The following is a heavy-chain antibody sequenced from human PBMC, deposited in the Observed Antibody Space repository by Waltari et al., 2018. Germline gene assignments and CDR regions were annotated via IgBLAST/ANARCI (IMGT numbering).Heavy chain of an antibody. D-gene: IGHD3-16*01. Sequence: QVQLVQSGAEVKKPGASVKVSCKASGYTFTSYAMHWVRQAPGQRLEWMGWIHAGNGNTKYSQKFQGRFTITRDTSASTAYMELSSLRSEDTAVYYCARVEGAAGLDIWGQGTMVTVSS. V-gene: IGHV1-3*01. CDR3: ARVEGAAGLDI. CDR1: GYTFTSYA. CDR2: IHAGNGNT. J-gene: IGHJ3*02.